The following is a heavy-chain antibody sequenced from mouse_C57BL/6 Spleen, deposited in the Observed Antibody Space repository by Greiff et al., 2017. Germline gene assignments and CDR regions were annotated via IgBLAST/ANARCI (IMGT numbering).Heavy chain of an antibody. CDR3: ARDPYYGSSLYYFDY. J-gene: IGHJ2*01. CDR1: GFNIKDYY. Sequence: EVKLQESGAELVKPGASVKLSCTASGFNIKDYYMHWVKQRTEQGLEWIGRIDPEDGETKYAPKFPGKATITADTSSNTAYLQLSSLTSEDTAVYYCARDPYYGSSLYYFDYWGQGTTLTVSS. V-gene: IGHV14-2*01. D-gene: IGHD1-1*01. CDR2: IDPEDGET.